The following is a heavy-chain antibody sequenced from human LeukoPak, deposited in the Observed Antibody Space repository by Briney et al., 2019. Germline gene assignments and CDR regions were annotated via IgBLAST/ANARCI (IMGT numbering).Heavy chain of an antibody. CDR3: ASAGWPMYYDILTGYSPFDP. CDR2: IYYSGST. CDR1: GGSISSSSYY. V-gene: IGHV4-39*01. Sequence: SETLSLTCTVSGGSISSSSYYWGWIRQPPGKGLEWIGSIYYSGSTYYNPSLKSRVTISVGTSKNQFSLKLSSVTAADTAVYYCASAGWPMYYDILTGYSPFDPWGQGTLVTVSS. J-gene: IGHJ5*02. D-gene: IGHD3-9*01.